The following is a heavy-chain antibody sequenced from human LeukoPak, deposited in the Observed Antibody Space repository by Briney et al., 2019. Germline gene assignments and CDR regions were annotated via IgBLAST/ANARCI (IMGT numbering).Heavy chain of an antibody. Sequence: GSLRLSCAVPGLTFRRYRLNWVRQAPREGLRWISYISGSGSSMYYGDSVRGRFTISRDNTNNSLYLQMNSLRAEDTAVYYCASPRYTSSDYWGQGTLVTVSS. CDR2: ISGSGSSM. V-gene: IGHV3-48*01. D-gene: IGHD6-19*01. CDR3: ASPRYTSSDY. J-gene: IGHJ4*02. CDR1: GLTFRRYR.